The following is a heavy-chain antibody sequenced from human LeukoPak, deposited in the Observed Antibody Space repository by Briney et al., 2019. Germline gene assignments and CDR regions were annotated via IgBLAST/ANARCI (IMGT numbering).Heavy chain of an antibody. Sequence: ASVKVSCKVSGYTLTELSMHWVRQAPGKVLEWMGGFDPEDGETIYAQKFQGRVTMTEGTSTDTAYMELSSLRSEDTAVYYCATEHYYGSGSYGGYDYWGQGTLVTVSS. D-gene: IGHD3-10*01. CDR1: GYTLTELS. CDR2: FDPEDGET. CDR3: ATEHYYGSGSYGGYDY. V-gene: IGHV1-24*01. J-gene: IGHJ4*02.